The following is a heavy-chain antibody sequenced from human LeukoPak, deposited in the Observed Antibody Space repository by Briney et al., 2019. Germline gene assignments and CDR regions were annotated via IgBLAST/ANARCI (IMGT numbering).Heavy chain of an antibody. J-gene: IGHJ4*02. CDR2: ISSSTNYI. Sequence: GGSLRLSCAASGFTFSTYSMNWVCQAPGKGLEWVSSISSSTNYIYYADSVKGRFTISRDNAKNSLYLQMNSLRAEDTAVYYCARDLEVRYFDWLFQGLDYWGQGTLVTVSS. D-gene: IGHD3-9*01. V-gene: IGHV3-21*01. CDR1: GFTFSTYS. CDR3: ARDLEVRYFDWLFQGLDY.